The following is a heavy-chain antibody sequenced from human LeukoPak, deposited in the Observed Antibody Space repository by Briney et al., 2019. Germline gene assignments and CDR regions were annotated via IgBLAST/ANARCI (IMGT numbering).Heavy chain of an antibody. V-gene: IGHV1-18*01. CDR2: ISAYNGNT. Sequence: ASVKVSCKASGYTFTSYGISWVRQAPGQGLEWMGWISAYNGNTNYAQKLQGRVTMTTDTSTNTAYMELSSLRSEDTAVYYCAGLPRDGDYYYYMDVWGKGTTVTVSS. J-gene: IGHJ6*03. CDR3: AGLPRDGDYYYYMDV. CDR1: GYTFTSYG. D-gene: IGHD3-10*01.